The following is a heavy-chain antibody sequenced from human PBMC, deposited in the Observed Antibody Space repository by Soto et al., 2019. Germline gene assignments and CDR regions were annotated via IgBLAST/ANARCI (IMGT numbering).Heavy chain of an antibody. V-gene: IGHV4-34*01. CDR1: GGSFSGYY. CDR3: VRGITFIVAVQTDAPDKNYFDY. D-gene: IGHD3-22*01. Sequence: SETLSLTCAVYGGSFSGYYWTWIRQPPGKGLEWIGEINQSGSTDQNPSLKSRVSISVDTSKNQFSLKLRSVTAADTAVYYCVRGITFIVAVQTDAPDKNYFDYWRQSPLGTV. CDR2: INQSGST. J-gene: IGHJ4*02.